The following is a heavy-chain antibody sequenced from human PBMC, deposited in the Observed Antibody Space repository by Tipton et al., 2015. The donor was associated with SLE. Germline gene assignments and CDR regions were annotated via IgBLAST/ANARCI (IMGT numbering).Heavy chain of an antibody. CDR3: AREERIAAAGRLYYYYAMDV. Sequence: TLSLSCTVSGGSISSGGYFWSWIRQHPGKGLEWIGYIYSSGSSYSNPSLKSRVTISVDTSKNQFSLKLSSVTAADTAVYYCAREERIAAAGRLYYYYAMDVWGQGTTVTVSS. J-gene: IGHJ6*02. CDR2: IYSSGSS. CDR1: GGSISSGGYF. V-gene: IGHV4-31*03. D-gene: IGHD6-13*01.